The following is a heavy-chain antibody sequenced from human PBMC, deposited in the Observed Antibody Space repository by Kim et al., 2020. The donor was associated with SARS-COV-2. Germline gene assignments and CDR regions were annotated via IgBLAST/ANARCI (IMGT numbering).Heavy chain of an antibody. V-gene: IGHV7-4-1*02. Sequence: ASVKVSCKASGYTFTSYAMNWVRQAPGQGLEWMGWINTNTGNPTYAQGFTGRFVFSLDTSVSTAYLQISSLKAEDTAVYYCARAGYCSSTSCFLPLIYGMDVWGQGTTVTVSS. CDR2: INTNTGNP. CDR1: GYTFTSYA. D-gene: IGHD2-2*01. J-gene: IGHJ6*02. CDR3: ARAGYCSSTSCFLPLIYGMDV.